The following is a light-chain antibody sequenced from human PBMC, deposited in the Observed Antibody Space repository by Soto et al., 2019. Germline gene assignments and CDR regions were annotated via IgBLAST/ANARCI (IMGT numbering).Light chain of an antibody. J-gene: IGKJ1*01. CDR1: QSVSSSY. V-gene: IGKV3-20*01. CDR2: GAS. CDR3: QQYGSAPRT. Sequence: EIVLTHSPGTLSLSPWEIATLSCRASQSVSSSYLAWYQQKPGQAPRLLIYGASGRATGIPDRFSGSGSGTDFTLTISSLEPEDFAVYYCQQYGSAPRTFGQGTKVDIK.